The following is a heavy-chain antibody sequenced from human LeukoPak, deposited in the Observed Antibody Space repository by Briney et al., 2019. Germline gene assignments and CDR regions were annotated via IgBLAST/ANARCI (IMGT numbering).Heavy chain of an antibody. Sequence: PGGSLRLSCAASGFTFSTYWMSWVRQAPGKGLEWVAIISNDGSRKYYGHSVEGRFTISRDNSKNTLYLQMDSLRAEDTAVYYCARDRAWNYFDYWGQGTLVTASS. CDR3: ARDRAWNYFDY. D-gene: IGHD3-3*01. CDR2: ISNDGSRK. J-gene: IGHJ4*02. CDR1: GFTFSTYW. V-gene: IGHV3-30*03.